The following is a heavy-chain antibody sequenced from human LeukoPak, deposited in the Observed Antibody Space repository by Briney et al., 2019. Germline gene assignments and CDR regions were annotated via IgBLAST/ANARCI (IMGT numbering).Heavy chain of an antibody. D-gene: IGHD3-9*01. CDR3: ARAERYFDLDV. CDR1: GFTFSSYW. V-gene: IGHV3-7*04. J-gene: IGHJ6*02. Sequence: PGGSLRLSCAASGFTFSSYWMNWVRQAPGKGLEWVANIKQDGSQKYYVDSVKGRFTISRDNAKNSLYLQMNSLRAEDTAVYYCARAERYFDLDVWGQGTTVTVSS. CDR2: IKQDGSQK.